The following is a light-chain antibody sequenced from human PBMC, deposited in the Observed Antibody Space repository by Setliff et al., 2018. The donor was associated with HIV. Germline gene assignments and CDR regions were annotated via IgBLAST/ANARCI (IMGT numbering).Light chain of an antibody. Sequence: YELTQAPSVSVAPGQTARITCGGNNVGRKSLHWYQQKTGQAPLLVIYYDSDRPSGIPERFSGSNFGNTATLTISRVEAGDEADYYCQVWDSSTDHWVFGGGTQLTVL. V-gene: IGLV3-21*04. CDR3: QVWDSSTDHWV. CDR2: YDS. CDR1: NVGRKS. J-gene: IGLJ3*02.